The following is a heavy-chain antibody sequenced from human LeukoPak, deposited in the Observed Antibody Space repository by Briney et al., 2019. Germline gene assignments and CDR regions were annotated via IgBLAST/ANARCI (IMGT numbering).Heavy chain of an antibody. V-gene: IGHV1-18*01. Sequence: ASVKVSCKASGYTFTSYGISWVRQAPGQGLEWMGWISAYNGNTNYAQKLQGRVTMTTDTSTSTAYMELRSLRSEDTAVYYCATKGGSHYYYYYYYMDVWGKGTTVTVSS. CDR2: ISAYNGNT. D-gene: IGHD3-16*01. J-gene: IGHJ6*03. CDR3: ATKGGSHYYYYYYYMDV. CDR1: GYTFTSYG.